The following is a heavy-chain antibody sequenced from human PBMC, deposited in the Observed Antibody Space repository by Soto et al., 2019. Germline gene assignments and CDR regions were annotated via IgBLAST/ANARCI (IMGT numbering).Heavy chain of an antibody. CDR1: GFTFSSYG. J-gene: IGHJ4*02. Sequence: QVQLVESGGGVVQPGRSLRLSCAASGFTFSSYGMHWVRQAPGKGLEWVAVISYDGSNKYYADSVKGRFTISRDNSKNTLYLQMNSLRAEDTAVYYCANLLYDFWSGYHQDFDYWGQGTLVTVSS. D-gene: IGHD3-3*01. CDR2: ISYDGSNK. V-gene: IGHV3-30*18. CDR3: ANLLYDFWSGYHQDFDY.